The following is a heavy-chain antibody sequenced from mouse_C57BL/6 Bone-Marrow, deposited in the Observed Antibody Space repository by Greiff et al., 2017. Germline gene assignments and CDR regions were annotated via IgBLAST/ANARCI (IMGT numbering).Heavy chain of an antibody. D-gene: IGHD1-1*01. J-gene: IGHJ1*03. V-gene: IGHV1-4*01. CDR3: ARWTTVVGHWYFDV. Sequence: VKLVESGAELARPGASVKMSCKASGYTFTSYTMHWVKQRPGQGLEWIGYINPSSGYTKYNQKFKDKATLTADKSSSTAYMQLSRLTSEDSAVYYCARWTTVVGHWYFDVRGTATTVTVSS. CDR1: GYTFTSYT. CDR2: INPSSGYT.